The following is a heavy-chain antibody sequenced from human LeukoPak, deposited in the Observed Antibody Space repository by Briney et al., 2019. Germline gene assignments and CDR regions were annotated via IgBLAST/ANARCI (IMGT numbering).Heavy chain of an antibody. V-gene: IGHV4-34*01. Sequence: PSETLSLTCAVYGGSFSGYYWSWIRQPPGKGLEWIGEINHSGSTNYNPSLKSRVTISVDTSKNQFSLKLSSVTAADPAVYYCARGRGVVTALIDYWGQGTLVTVSS. CDR3: ARGRGVVTALIDY. CDR1: GGSFSGYY. J-gene: IGHJ4*02. D-gene: IGHD2-21*02. CDR2: INHSGST.